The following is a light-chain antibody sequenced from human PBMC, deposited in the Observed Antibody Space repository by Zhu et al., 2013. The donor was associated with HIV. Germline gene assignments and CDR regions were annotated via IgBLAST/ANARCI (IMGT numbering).Light chain of an antibody. CDR1: SGRSSYI. CDR2: LEGSGSY. V-gene: IGLV4-60*03. Sequence: QPVLTQSSSASASLGSSVKLTCTLGSGRSSYIIAWHQQQPGKAPRYLMKLEGSGSYSKGSGIPDRFSGSSSVADRYLTISNLQSEDEADYYCAAWDDSLNGHYVFGTGTKVTVL. J-gene: IGLJ1*01. CDR3: AAWDDSLNGHYV.